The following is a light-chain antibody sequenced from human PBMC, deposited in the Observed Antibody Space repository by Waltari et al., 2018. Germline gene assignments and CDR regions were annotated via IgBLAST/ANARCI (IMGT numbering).Light chain of an antibody. CDR1: QTIFFETNRKNY. Sequence: DIVLTQSPDSLAVSLGEGASITCKSSQTIFFETNRKNYLACYQQKPRQPPKLLFSWGSTRESGAPDRFSASGSGTSFTLSISNLQAEDVAVYYCQQYYSTPRTFGQGTRVEIK. J-gene: IGKJ1*01. V-gene: IGKV4-1*01. CDR3: QQYYSTPRT. CDR2: WGS.